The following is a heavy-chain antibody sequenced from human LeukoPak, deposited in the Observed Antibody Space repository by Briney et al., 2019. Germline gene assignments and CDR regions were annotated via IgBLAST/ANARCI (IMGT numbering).Heavy chain of an antibody. CDR1: GGTFSSYA. CDR2: IIPIFGTA. V-gene: IGHV1-69*13. CDR3: ARKGDCSSTGCPRKELYYYYMDV. D-gene: IGHD2-2*01. J-gene: IGHJ6*03. Sequence: SVKVSCKASGGTFSSYAISWVRQAPGQGLEWMGGIIPIFGTANYAQKFQGRVTITADESTSTAYMELSSLRSEDTAVYYCARKGDCSSTGCPRKELYYYYMDVWGKGTTVTVSS.